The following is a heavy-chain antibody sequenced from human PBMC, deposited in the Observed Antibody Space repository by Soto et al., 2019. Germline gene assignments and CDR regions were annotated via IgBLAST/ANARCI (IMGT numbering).Heavy chain of an antibody. CDR3: ARVGGSYFDD. V-gene: IGHV4-31*03. J-gene: IGHJ4*02. CDR1: GGSISSGGYY. CDR2: IYYSGST. Sequence: SETLSLTCTVSGGSISSGGYYWSWIRQHPGKGLEWIGYIYYSGSTYYNPSLKSRVTISVDTSKNQFSLKLSSVTAADTAVYYCARVGGSYFDDWGQGTLVTVSS. D-gene: IGHD1-26*01.